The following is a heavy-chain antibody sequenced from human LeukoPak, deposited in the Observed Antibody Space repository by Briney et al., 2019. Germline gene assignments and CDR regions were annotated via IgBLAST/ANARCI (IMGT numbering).Heavy chain of an antibody. CDR2: IRYDGSNK. J-gene: IGHJ4*02. CDR1: GFTFSSYG. Sequence: GGSLRLSCAASGFTFSSYGMHWVRQAPGKGLEWVAFIRYDGSNKYYADSVKGRFTISRDNSKNTLYLQMNSLRAEDAAVYYCAKDQTLYSGSSSIDYWGQGTLVTVSS. D-gene: IGHD6-6*01. V-gene: IGHV3-30*02. CDR3: AKDQTLYSGSSSIDY.